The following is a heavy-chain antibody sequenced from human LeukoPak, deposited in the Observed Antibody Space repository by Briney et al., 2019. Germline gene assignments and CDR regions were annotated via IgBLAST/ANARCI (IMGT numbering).Heavy chain of an antibody. Sequence: GGSLRLSCAAPGFTVSSNYMSWVRQAPGKGLEWVSVIYSGGSTYYADSVKGRFTISRDNSKNTLYLQMNSLRAEDTAVYYCARGTRYSSGWYRSYYFDYWGQGTLVTVSS. CDR2: IYSGGST. D-gene: IGHD6-19*01. CDR3: ARGTRYSSGWYRSYYFDY. J-gene: IGHJ4*02. V-gene: IGHV3-53*01. CDR1: GFTVSSNY.